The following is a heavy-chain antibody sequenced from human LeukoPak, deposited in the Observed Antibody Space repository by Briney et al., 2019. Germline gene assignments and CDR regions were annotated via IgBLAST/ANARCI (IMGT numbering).Heavy chain of an antibody. Sequence: SETLSLTCTVSGGFISSSSYYWGWIRQPPGKGLEWIGSIYYSGSTYYNPSLKSRVTISVDTSKNQFSLKLSSVTAADTAVYYCARQKALGSGSYYSGKPFDPWGQGTLVTVSS. CDR2: IYYSGST. CDR3: ARQKALGSGSYYSGKPFDP. D-gene: IGHD3-10*01. CDR1: GGFISSSSYY. J-gene: IGHJ5*02. V-gene: IGHV4-39*01.